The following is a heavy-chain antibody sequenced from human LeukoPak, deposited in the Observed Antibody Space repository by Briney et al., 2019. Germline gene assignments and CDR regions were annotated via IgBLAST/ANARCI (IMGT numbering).Heavy chain of an antibody. Sequence: PGGSVRLSCAASGFTFSSYEMNWVRQAPGKGLEWVSYISSSGSTIYYADSVKGRFTISRDNAKNSLYLQMNSLRAEDTAVYYCARKMGRKYYYDSSFDYWGQGTLVTVS. V-gene: IGHV3-48*03. CDR2: ISSSGSTI. CDR3: ARKMGRKYYYDSSFDY. CDR1: GFTFSSYE. J-gene: IGHJ4*02. D-gene: IGHD3-22*01.